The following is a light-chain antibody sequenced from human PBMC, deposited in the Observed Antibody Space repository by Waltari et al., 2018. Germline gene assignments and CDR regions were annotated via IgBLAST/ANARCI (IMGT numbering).Light chain of an antibody. V-gene: IGKV1-16*01. J-gene: IGKJ2*01. CDR3: QQHNNYPYI. CDR2: YAS. Sequence: DIQMTKSPSSLSASVGDTLTITCRASQGISNYLAWYQQKPGKAPKPLIYYASNLESGVPSRFSGSGSGIDFSLTISSLQPEDFAAYYCQQHNNYPYIFGQGTKLEIK. CDR1: QGISNY.